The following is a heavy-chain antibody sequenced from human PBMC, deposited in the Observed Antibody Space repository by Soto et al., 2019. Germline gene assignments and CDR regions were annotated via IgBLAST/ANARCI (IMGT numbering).Heavy chain of an antibody. J-gene: IGHJ6*03. CDR3: ARAGVIRRRGYYYYMDV. CDR1: GGSFSGYY. Sequence: SETLSLTCAVYGGSFSGYYWSWIRQPPGKGLEWIGEINHSGSTNYNPSLKSRVTISVDTSKNQFSLKLSSVTAADTAVYYCARAGVIRRRGYYYYMDVWGKGTTVTVSS. V-gene: IGHV4-34*01. D-gene: IGHD7-27*01. CDR2: INHSGST.